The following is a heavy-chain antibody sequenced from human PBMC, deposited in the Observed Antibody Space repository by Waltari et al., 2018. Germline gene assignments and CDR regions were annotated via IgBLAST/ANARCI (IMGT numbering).Heavy chain of an antibody. Sequence: QVQLQESGPGLVKPSQTLSLTCTVSGGSIRSGDYYWSWIRQPPGKGLEWIWYIHYSGSTYYNPSLKSRGTISVDTSKNQFSLKLSSVTAADTAVYYCARLNYDFWSGSFDYWGQGTLVTVSS. D-gene: IGHD3-3*01. J-gene: IGHJ4*02. CDR2: IHYSGST. CDR3: ARLNYDFWSGSFDY. V-gene: IGHV4-30-4*08. CDR1: GGSIRSGDYY.